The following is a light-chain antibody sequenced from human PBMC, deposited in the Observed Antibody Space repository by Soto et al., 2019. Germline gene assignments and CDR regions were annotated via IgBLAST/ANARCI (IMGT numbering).Light chain of an antibody. CDR3: ATWDDSLNGLI. CDR1: SSNIKTNG. V-gene: IGLV1-44*01. CDR2: SNN. J-gene: IGLJ2*01. Sequence: QSVLTQPPSASGTPGQRVTISCSGGSSNIKTNGVSWYQQVPGAAPKLLICSNNQRPSGAPDRFTGSKSGTSASLAIAGLQSEDEATYHCATWDDSLNGLIFGGGTKLTVL.